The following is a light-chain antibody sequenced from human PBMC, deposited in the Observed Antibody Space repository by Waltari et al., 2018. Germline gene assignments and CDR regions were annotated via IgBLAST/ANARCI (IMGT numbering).Light chain of an antibody. Sequence: EIVLTQSPGTLSLSPGERATLSCRASQRVSSRYLAWYQQKPGQAPRLIIYGTSSRATGIPDRFSGSGSGTDFTLTISRLEPEDFAVYYCQEYGSSRTFGQGTKVEIK. J-gene: IGKJ1*01. CDR2: GTS. CDR1: QRVSSRY. CDR3: QEYGSSRT. V-gene: IGKV3-20*01.